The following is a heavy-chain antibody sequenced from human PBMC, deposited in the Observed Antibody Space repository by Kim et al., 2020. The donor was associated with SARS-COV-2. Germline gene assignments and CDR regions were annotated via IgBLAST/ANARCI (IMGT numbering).Heavy chain of an antibody. CDR1: GGSFSGYY. Sequence: SETLSLTCAVYGGSFSGYYWSWIRQPPGKGLEWIGEINHSGSTNYNPSLKSRVTISVDTSKNQFSLKLSSVTAGDTAVYYCARVRPHFVVVPPRRYYGMDVWGQGTTVTVSS. V-gene: IGHV4-34*01. CDR3: ARVRPHFVVVPPRRYYGMDV. D-gene: IGHD2-2*01. J-gene: IGHJ6*02. CDR2: INHSGST.